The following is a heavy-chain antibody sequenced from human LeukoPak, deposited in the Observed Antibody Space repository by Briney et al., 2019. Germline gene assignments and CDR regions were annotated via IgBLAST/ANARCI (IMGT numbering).Heavy chain of an antibody. J-gene: IGHJ4*02. CDR1: GFTFSSYG. CDR3: AKVSGYSYGFDY. Sequence: PGRSLRLSCAASGFTFSSYGIHWVRQAPGKGLEWVAVISYDGSNKYYADSVKGRFTISRDNSKNTLYLQMNSLRAEDTAVYYCAKVSGYSYGFDYWGQGTLVTVSS. D-gene: IGHD5-18*01. V-gene: IGHV3-30*18. CDR2: ISYDGSNK.